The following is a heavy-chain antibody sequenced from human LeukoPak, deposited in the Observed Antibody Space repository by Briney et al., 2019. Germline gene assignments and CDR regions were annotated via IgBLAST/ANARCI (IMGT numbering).Heavy chain of an antibody. CDR2: ITSSGSAI. V-gene: IGHV3-21*01. D-gene: IGHD1-1*01. Sequence: GGSLRLPCAASGFTFSTYSMNWVRQAPGKGLEWVSSITSSGSAIYYADSVKGRFTISRDNAKNSLYLQMNSLRAEDTAVYYCARDRKYKVDYWGQGTLVTVSS. J-gene: IGHJ4*02. CDR3: ARDRKYKVDY. CDR1: GFTFSTYS.